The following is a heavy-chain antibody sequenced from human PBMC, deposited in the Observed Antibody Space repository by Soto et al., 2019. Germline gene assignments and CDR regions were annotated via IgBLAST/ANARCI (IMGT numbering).Heavy chain of an antibody. D-gene: IGHD3-10*01. V-gene: IGHV3-7*01. J-gene: IGHJ3*02. CDR3: ARGPITMVRGAPLYAFDI. CDR1: GFTFSSYW. Sequence: GGSLRLSCAASGFTFSSYWMSWVRQAPGKGLEWVANIKQDGSEKYYVDSVKGRFTISRDNAKNSLYLQMNSLRAEDTAVYYCARGPITMVRGAPLYAFDIWGQGTMVTVSS. CDR2: IKQDGSEK.